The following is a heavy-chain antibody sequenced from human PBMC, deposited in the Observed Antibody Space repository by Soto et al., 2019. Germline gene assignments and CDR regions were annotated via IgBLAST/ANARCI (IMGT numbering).Heavy chain of an antibody. CDR3: ARGGASDSYYGMDV. V-gene: IGHV1-18*01. CDR1: GYTFSTYA. CDR2: ITAYNGNT. Sequence: QVQLVQSGTEVKRPGASVKVSCKASGYTFSTYAISWVRQAPGQGLEWMGWITAYNGNTNYAQKLQRRVTMTTDTTTSTAFMELRSLRSDDTAVEYCARGGASDSYYGMDVRGQGTTVTVCS. J-gene: IGHJ6*02.